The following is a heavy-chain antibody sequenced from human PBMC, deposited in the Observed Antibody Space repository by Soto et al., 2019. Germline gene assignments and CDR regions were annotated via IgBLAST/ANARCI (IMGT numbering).Heavy chain of an antibody. Sequence: TLSLTCAVYGGSFSDYSWNWNWTRQPPGKGLEWIGEINHSGSTSHNPSLKSRVTLSLDTSKNQFSLILTSVTAADTAVYYCARGALHDDFWSGVINGGMDVWGEGAKDTLAS. D-gene: IGHD3-3*01. CDR3: ARGALHDDFWSGVINGGMDV. CDR1: GGSFSDYSWN. J-gene: IGHJ6*04. CDR2: INHSGST. V-gene: IGHV4-34*01.